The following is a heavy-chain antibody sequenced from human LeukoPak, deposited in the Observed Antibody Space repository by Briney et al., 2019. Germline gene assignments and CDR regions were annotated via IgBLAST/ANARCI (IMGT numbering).Heavy chain of an antibody. Sequence: TGGSLRLSCAASGFTVSSNYMSWVRQAPGKGLEWVSVIYSGGSTYYADSVKGRFTISRDNSKNTLYLQMNSLRAEDTAVYYCFGDTAMITRGLDDYGGQGPLVTVSS. V-gene: IGHV3-66*01. CDR3: FGDTAMITRGLDDY. CDR1: GFTVSSNY. J-gene: IGHJ4*02. CDR2: IYSGGST. D-gene: IGHD5-18*01.